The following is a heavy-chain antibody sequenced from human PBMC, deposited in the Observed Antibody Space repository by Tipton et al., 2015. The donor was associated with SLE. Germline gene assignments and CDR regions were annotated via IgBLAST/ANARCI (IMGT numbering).Heavy chain of an antibody. D-gene: IGHD3-22*01. CDR3: ARGELIEGFDP. J-gene: IGHJ5*02. CDR2: VHHTGGN. V-gene: IGHV4-34*01. Sequence: TLSLTCADYGVSFSGYSWSWVRQPPGKGLELVGEVHHTGGNNYNPSLRSRVTISMDTSKSQFSLTLKSVTAADTAVYFCARGELIEGFDPWGQGTLVTVAA. CDR1: GVSFSGYS.